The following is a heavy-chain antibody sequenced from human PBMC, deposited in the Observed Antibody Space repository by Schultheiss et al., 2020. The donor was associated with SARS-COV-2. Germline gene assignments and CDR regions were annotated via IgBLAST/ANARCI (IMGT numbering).Heavy chain of an antibody. J-gene: IGHJ4*02. CDR2: IYYSGGT. D-gene: IGHD2-15*01. CDR3: ARGYCSGGSCQRGY. Sequence: SETLSLTCAVYGGSFSGYYWSWIRQPPGKGLEWIGYIYYSGGTNYSPSLKSRVTISVDTSKNQFSLKLSSVTAADTAVYYCARGYCSGGSCQRGYWGQGTLVTVSS. V-gene: IGHV4-34*01. CDR1: GGSFSGYY.